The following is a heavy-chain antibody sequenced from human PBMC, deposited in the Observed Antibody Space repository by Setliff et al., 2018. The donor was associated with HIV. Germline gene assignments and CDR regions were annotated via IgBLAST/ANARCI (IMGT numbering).Heavy chain of an antibody. CDR2: IWYDGSNK. V-gene: IGHV3-33*01. CDR1: GFTFSSYG. Sequence: GGSLRLSCAASGFTFSSYGMHWVRQATGKGLEWVAVIWYDGSNKYYADSVKGRFTISRDNSKNTVYLQINSLRAEDTAVYYCARGPTSRYFDWSFSGARGTFNYWGQGTLVTVSS. J-gene: IGHJ4*02. CDR3: ARGPTSRYFDWSFSGARGTFNY. D-gene: IGHD3-9*01.